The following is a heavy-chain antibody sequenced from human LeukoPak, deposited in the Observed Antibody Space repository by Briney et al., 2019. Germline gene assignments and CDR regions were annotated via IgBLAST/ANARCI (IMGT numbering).Heavy chain of an antibody. D-gene: IGHD1-1*01. CDR3: ARHSLIGTTPFAY. J-gene: IGHJ4*02. Sequence: ASVKVSCKASGHTFISYDKHWVREAPGQGLEWMGVINPSGGSTTYAQQFQGRVTMTRDTSTSTVYMELSSLRSEDTAVYYCARHSLIGTTPFAYWGQGTLVTVSS. CDR1: GHTFISYD. V-gene: IGHV1-46*01. CDR2: INPSGGST.